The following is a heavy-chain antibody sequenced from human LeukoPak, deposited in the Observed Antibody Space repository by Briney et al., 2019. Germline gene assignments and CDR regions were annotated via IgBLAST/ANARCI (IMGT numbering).Heavy chain of an antibody. CDR1: GGSISSYY. CDR3: ARHGSVRSPLGP. D-gene: IGHD3-10*01. Sequence: SETLSLTCTVSGGSISSYYWSWIRQPPGKGLEWLGYIYATGSTNYNPSLKSLVTISVDTSKNQFSLNLRSVTAADTAVYYCARHGSVRSPLGPWGQGTLVTVSS. J-gene: IGHJ5*02. V-gene: IGHV4-4*09. CDR2: IYATGST.